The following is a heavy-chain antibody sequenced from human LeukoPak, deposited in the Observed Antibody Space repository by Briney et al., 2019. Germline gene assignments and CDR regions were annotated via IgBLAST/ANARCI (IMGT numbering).Heavy chain of an antibody. D-gene: IGHD1-26*01. J-gene: IGHJ6*03. CDR3: ARGGSYWERNYCYYYMDV. CDR2: IKPDGSEK. V-gene: IGHV3-7*01. Sequence: GGSLRLSCAASGFTFSSYGMSWVRQAPGKGLEWVGYIKPDGSEKYSVDSVSGRFTISRDNAKNSLDLQMNSLRAEDTAVYYCARGGSYWERNYCYYYMDVWGKGTTVTVSS. CDR1: GFTFSSYG.